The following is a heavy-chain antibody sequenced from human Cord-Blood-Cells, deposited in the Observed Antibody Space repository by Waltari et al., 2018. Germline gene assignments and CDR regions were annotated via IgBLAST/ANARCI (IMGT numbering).Heavy chain of an antibody. CDR3: ARGVTVTRNAFDI. CDR2: INHRGST. Sequence: VQLQQWGAGLLKPSETLSLTCAVYGGSFSGYYWSWIRQPPGTGLEWIGEINHRGSTNYIPSLKSRVTISVDTSNNQFSLKLSSVTAADTAVYYCARGVTVTRNAFDIWGQGTMVTVSS. D-gene: IGHD4-4*01. J-gene: IGHJ3*02. CDR1: GGSFSGYY. V-gene: IGHV4-34*01.